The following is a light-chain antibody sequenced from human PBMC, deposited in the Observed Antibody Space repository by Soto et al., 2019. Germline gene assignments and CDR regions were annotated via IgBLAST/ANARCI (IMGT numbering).Light chain of an antibody. J-gene: IGLJ3*02. Sequence: SYELTQPPSVSVAPGQTARITCGGDNIGTYSVHWYQQRPGQAPVLVVYDDRDRPSGIPERFSGSNSGNTATLTITTVEAGDEADYYCQVWDSSSDPNWVFGGGTKVTVL. CDR3: QVWDSSSDPNWV. CDR1: NIGTYS. V-gene: IGLV3-21*02. CDR2: DDR.